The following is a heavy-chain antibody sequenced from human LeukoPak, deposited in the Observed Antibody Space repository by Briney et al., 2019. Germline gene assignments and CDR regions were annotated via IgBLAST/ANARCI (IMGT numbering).Heavy chain of an antibody. CDR1: GGSISSYY. D-gene: IGHD3-10*01. V-gene: IGHV4-59*01. J-gene: IGHJ3*02. Sequence: SETLSLTCTVSGGSISSYYWSWIRQPPGKGLEWIGYIYYSGSTNYNPSLMSRVTISVDTSRNQFSLKLSSVTAADTAGYYCARGLLWFGEWAFDIWGQGTMVTVSS. CDR3: ARGLLWFGEWAFDI. CDR2: IYYSGST.